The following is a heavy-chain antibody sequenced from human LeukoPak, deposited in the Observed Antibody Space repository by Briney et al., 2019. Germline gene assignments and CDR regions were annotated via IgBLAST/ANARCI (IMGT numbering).Heavy chain of an antibody. J-gene: IGHJ5*02. CDR2: ISHSGIT. V-gene: IGHV4-34*01. Sequence: SETLSLTCAVYGGSFSAYYWSWIRQPPGKGLEWIAEISHSGITNFNPSPKSGGTISVETTKNQFSLKLSSVTAADETVYYYGGTQLLTSWFDPWGQGTLVTVSS. CDR3: GGTQLLTSWFDP. CDR1: GGSFSAYY. D-gene: IGHD2-2*01.